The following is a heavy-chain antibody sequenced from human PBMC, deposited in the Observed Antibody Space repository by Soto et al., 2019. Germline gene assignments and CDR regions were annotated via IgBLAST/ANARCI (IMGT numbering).Heavy chain of an antibody. CDR3: AREGGSYGYYYGMDV. V-gene: IGHV3-7*05. CDR2: IKQDGSEK. J-gene: IGHJ6*02. CDR1: GFTFSSYW. Sequence: GGSLRLSCAASGFTFSSYWMSWVRQAQGKEQEWVANIKQDGSEKYYVDSVKGRFTISRDNAKNSLYLQMNSLRAEDTAVYYCAREGGSYGYYYGMDVWGQGTTVTVSS. D-gene: IGHD1-26*01.